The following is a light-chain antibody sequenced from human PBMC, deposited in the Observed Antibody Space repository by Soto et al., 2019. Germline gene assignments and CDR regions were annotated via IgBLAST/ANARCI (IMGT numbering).Light chain of an antibody. J-gene: IGKJ1*01. CDR1: QTVSSSY. CDR3: QQYGRSPWT. Sequence: EIVLTQSPGTLSLSPGDRATLSCRASQTVSSSYLAWYQQKPGQAPRLLIYDASSRATGIPDRFSGSGSGTDFTLTISRLEPEDFVVYYCQQYGRSPWTFGHGTKVEVK. V-gene: IGKV3-20*01. CDR2: DAS.